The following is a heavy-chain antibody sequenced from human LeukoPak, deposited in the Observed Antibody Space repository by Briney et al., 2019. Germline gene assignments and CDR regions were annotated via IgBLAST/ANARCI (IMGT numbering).Heavy chain of an antibody. CDR1: GYTLIELS. Sequence: ASVKVSCKASGYTLIELSMHWVRQAPGKGLEWMCGFDPEDGETIYAQKFQGRVTMTEDPSTDTAYMELSSLRSDDTAVYYCATDYSGGYQQFDYWGQGTLVTVSS. CDR3: ATDYSGGYQQFDY. V-gene: IGHV1-24*01. J-gene: IGHJ4*02. D-gene: IGHD1-26*01. CDR2: FDPEDGET.